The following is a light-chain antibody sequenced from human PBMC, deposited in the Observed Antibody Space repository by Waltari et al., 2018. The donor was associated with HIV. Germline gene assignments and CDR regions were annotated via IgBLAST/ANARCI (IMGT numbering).Light chain of an antibody. CDR3: QQYNVWPPGT. CDR2: DAT. Sequence: EIVMTQSPATLSVSPGERATLSCRASLSVSSNLAWYQHKPGQAPRLLIYDATTRATGIPVRFSGSGSGTEFTLTVSSLQSEDFAVYYCQQYNVWPPGTLGLGTKLEIK. CDR1: LSVSSN. J-gene: IGKJ2*01. V-gene: IGKV3-15*01.